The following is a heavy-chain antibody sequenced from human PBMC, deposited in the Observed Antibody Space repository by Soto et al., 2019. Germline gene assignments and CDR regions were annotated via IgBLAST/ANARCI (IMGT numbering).Heavy chain of an antibody. D-gene: IGHD3-3*01. CDR2: ISGSGGST. J-gene: IGHJ5*02. CDR3: AKGVAIFGVVIFSEGNHDYNWFDP. Sequence: GGSLRLSCAASGFTFSSYAMSWVRQAPGKGLEWVSAISGSGGSTYYADSVKGRFTISRDNSKNTLYLQMNSLRAEDTAVYYCAKGVAIFGVVIFSEGNHDYNWFDPWGQGTLVTVSS. CDR1: GFTFSSYA. V-gene: IGHV3-23*01.